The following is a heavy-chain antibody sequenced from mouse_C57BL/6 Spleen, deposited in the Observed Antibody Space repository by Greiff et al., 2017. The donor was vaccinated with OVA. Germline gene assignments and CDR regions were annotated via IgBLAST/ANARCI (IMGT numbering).Heavy chain of an antibody. D-gene: IGHD2-4*01. CDR2: ISSGSSTI. V-gene: IGHV5-17*01. CDR1: GFTFSDYG. CDR3: AREDYDDYFDY. Sequence: EVHLVESGGGLVKPGGSLKLSCAASGFTFSDYGMHWVRQAPEKGLEWVAYISSGSSTIYYADTVKGRFTISRDNAKNTLFLQMTSLRSEDAAMYYCAREDYDDYFDYWGQGTTLTVSS. J-gene: IGHJ2*01.